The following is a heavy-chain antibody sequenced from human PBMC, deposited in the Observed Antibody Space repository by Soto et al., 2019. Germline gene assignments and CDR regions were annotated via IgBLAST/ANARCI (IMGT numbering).Heavy chain of an antibody. CDR3: ARDLDTATYFDY. J-gene: IGHJ4*01. CDR1: GGSVSSGSYY. CDR2: IYYSGST. V-gene: IGHV4-61*01. D-gene: IGHD5-18*01. Sequence: PSETLSLTCTVSGGSVSSGSYYWSWIRQPPGKGLEWIGYIYYSGSTNYNPSLKSRVTISVDTSKNQFSLKLDSVTAADTAVYYCARDLDTATYFDYWGHGTLVTVSS.